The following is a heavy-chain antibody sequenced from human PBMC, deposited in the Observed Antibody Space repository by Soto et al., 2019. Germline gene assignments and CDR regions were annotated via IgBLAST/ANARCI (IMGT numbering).Heavy chain of an antibody. V-gene: IGHV1-18*01. CDR1: GYTFSSYA. CDR2: ISAYNGNT. Sequence: QVQLVQSGAEVKKPGSSVKVSCKASGYTFSSYAISWVRQAPGQGLEWMGWISAYNGNTNYAQKLQGRVTMTTDTSTRTAYIELRSLRSDDTALYYCARDGPPSDYWGQGTLVTGSS. CDR3: ARDGPPSDY. J-gene: IGHJ4*02.